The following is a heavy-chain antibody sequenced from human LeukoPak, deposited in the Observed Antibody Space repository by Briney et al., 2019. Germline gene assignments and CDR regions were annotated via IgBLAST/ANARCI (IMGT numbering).Heavy chain of an antibody. Sequence: GGSLRLSCVASGCAGGSNYMSWVRQAPGKGLEWASLIYSGGAIRYADSVKGRFTISRDNSKNTLYLQMNSLRAEDTAVYYCAREGIAAAVFDYWGQGTLVTVSS. V-gene: IGHV3-53*05. D-gene: IGHD6-13*01. CDR2: IYSGGAI. CDR3: AREGIAAAVFDY. J-gene: IGHJ4*02. CDR1: GCAGGSNY.